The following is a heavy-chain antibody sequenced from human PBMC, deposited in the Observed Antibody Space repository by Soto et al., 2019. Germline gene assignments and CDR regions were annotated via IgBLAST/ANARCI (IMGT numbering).Heavy chain of an antibody. D-gene: IGHD2-2*01. J-gene: IGHJ6*02. CDR2: IYYSGST. Sequence: SETLSLTCAVSSDSISSNYWWSWVRQPPGKGLEWIGYIYYSGSTNYNPSLKSRVTISVDTSKNQFSLKLSSVTAADTAVYYCARDIQLLSPNCYYYYGMDVWGQGTTVTVSS. CDR3: ARDIQLLSPNCYYYYGMDV. CDR1: SDSISSNYW. V-gene: IGHV4-4*02.